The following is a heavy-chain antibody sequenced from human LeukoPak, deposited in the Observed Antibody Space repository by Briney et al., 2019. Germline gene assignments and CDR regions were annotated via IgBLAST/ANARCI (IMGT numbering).Heavy chain of an antibody. CDR2: IRSDGYHT. CDR1: GFIFDAHD. D-gene: IGHD2-15*01. J-gene: IGHJ6*03. CDR3: ARVLRYCSGGNCYSGGLGYMDV. Sequence: GGSLRLSCGASGFIFDAHDMHWVRQAPGKGLEWVAFIRSDGYHTYYADSVKGRFTISRDNAKNSLFLQMNSLRAEDTAVYYCARVLRYCSGGNCYSGGLGYMDVWGKGTTVTISS. V-gene: IGHV3-30*02.